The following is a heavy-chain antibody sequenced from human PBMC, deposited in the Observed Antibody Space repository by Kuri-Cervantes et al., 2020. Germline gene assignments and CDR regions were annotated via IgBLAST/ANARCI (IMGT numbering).Heavy chain of an antibody. CDR1: GFTFTSSA. CDR3: ATEYSSSSPFDY. V-gene: IGHV1-58*01. J-gene: IGHJ4*02. CDR2: IVVGSGNT. D-gene: IGHD6-6*01. Sequence: SVKVSCKASGFTFTSSAVQWVRQARGQRLEWIGWIVVGSGNTNYAQKFQERVTITRDMSTSTAYMELSRLRSDDTAVYYCATEYSSSSPFDYWGQGTLVTVSS.